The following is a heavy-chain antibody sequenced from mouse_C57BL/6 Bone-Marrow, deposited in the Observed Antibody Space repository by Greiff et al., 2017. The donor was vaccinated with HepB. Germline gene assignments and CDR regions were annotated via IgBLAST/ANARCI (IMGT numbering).Heavy chain of an antibody. D-gene: IGHD3-3*01. V-gene: IGHV1-82*01. CDR2: IYPGDGDT. CDR3: ARGGRRRAWFAY. J-gene: IGHJ3*01. Sequence: LQESGPELVKPGASVKISCKASGYAFSSSWMNWVKQRPGKGLEWIGRIYPGDGDTNYNGKFKGKATLTADKSSSTAYMQLSSLTSEDSAVYFCARGGRRRAWFAYWGQGTLVTVSA. CDR1: GYAFSSSW.